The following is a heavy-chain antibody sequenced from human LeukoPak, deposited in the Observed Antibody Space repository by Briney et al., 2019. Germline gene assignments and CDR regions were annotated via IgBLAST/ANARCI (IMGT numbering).Heavy chain of an antibody. V-gene: IGHV4-59*12. CDR3: ARDGDSGSYYTMVY. CDR2: IYYSGST. CDR1: GGSISSYY. J-gene: IGHJ4*02. Sequence: SETLSLTCTVSGGSISSYYWSWIRQPPGKGLEWIGYIYYSGSTNYNPSLKSRVTISVDKSKNQFSLKLSSVTAADTAVYYCARDGDSGSYYTMVYWGQGTLVTVSS. D-gene: IGHD1-26*01.